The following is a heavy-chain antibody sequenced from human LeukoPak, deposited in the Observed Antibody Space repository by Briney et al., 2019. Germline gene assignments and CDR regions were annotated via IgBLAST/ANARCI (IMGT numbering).Heavy chain of an antibody. CDR1: GYTFTSYG. D-gene: IGHD2-2*01. J-gene: IGHJ5*02. Sequence: GASVKVSCKASGYTFTSYGISWVRQAPGQGLEWMGWISAYNGNPNYAQKLQGRVTMTTDTSTSTAYMELRSLRSDDTAVYYCARDPGAIVVVPAASCWFDPWGQGTLVTVSS. CDR2: ISAYNGNP. CDR3: ARDPGAIVVVPAASCWFDP. V-gene: IGHV1-18*01.